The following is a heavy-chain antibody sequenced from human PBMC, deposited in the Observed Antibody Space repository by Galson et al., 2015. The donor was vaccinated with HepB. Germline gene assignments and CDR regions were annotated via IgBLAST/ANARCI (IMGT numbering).Heavy chain of an antibody. V-gene: IGHV1-46*01. CDR2: INPSGGST. CDR1: GYTFTSYY. Sequence: QSGAEVKKPGESLKISCKASGYTFTSYYMHWARQAPGQGLEWMGIINPSGGSTSYAQKFQGRVTMTRDTSTSTVYMELSSLRSEDTAVYYCARPGSGSYDYWGQGTLVTVSS. J-gene: IGHJ4*02. D-gene: IGHD1-26*01. CDR3: ARPGSGSYDY.